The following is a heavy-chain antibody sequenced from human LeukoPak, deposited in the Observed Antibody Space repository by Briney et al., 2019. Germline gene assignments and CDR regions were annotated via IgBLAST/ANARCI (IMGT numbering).Heavy chain of an antibody. CDR3: AKRGIGIAARPLDY. J-gene: IGHJ4*02. V-gene: IGHV3-30*18. D-gene: IGHD6-6*01. Sequence: GGSLRLSCAASGFTFSSYGMHWVRQAPGKGLEWVAVISYDGSNKYYADSVKGRFTISRDNSKNTLYLQMNSLRAEDTAVYYCAKRGIGIAARPLDYWGQGTLVTVSS. CDR1: GFTFSSYG. CDR2: ISYDGSNK.